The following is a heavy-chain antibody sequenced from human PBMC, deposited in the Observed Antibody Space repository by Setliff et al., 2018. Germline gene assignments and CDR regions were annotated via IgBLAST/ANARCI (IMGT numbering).Heavy chain of an antibody. D-gene: IGHD3-3*01. Sequence: KTSETLSLTCTVSGGSISSGGYYWSWIRQHPGKGLEWIGYIYYSGSTYYNPSLKSLVTISVDTSKNQFSLKLSSVTAADTAVYFCARGYYNFLSGYYTPYYFDYWGQGTLVTVSS. CDR1: GGSISSGGYY. V-gene: IGHV4-31*01. CDR2: IYYSGST. CDR3: ARGYYNFLSGYYTPYYFDY. J-gene: IGHJ4*02.